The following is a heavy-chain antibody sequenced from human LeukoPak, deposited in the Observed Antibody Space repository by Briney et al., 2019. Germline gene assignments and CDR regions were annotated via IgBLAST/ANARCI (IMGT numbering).Heavy chain of an antibody. D-gene: IGHD7-27*01. V-gene: IGHV3-66*02. Sequence: PGGSLRLSCAASGFTVSSNYMSWVRQAPGKGLEWVSVIYCGGSTYYADSVKGRFTISRDNSKNTLYLQMNSLGAEDTAVYYCASEQLGSDAFDIWGQGTMVTVSS. CDR1: GFTVSSNY. CDR2: IYCGGST. CDR3: ASEQLGSDAFDI. J-gene: IGHJ3*02.